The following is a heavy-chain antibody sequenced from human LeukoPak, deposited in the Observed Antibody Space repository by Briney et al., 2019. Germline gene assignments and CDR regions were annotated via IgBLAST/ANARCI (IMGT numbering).Heavy chain of an antibody. V-gene: IGHV4-59*12. D-gene: IGHD3-10*01. CDR1: GGSISSYY. CDR3: AREATMVRGLSWFDP. J-gene: IGHJ5*02. CDR2: IYYSGST. Sequence: SDTLSLTCTVSGGSISSYYWSWIRQPPGKGLEWIGYIYYSGSTSYNPSLKSRVTISIDTSKNQFSLKLSSVTAADTAVYYCAREATMVRGLSWFDPWGQGTLVTVSS.